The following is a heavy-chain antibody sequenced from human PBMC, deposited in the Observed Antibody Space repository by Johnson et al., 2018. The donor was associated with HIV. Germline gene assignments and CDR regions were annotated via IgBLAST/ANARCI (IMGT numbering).Heavy chain of an antibody. D-gene: IGHD1-26*01. CDR1: GFTFSTYW. J-gene: IGHJ3*02. Sequence: MLLVESGGGLVQPGGSLRLSCAASGFTFSTYWMSWVRQAPGKGLEWVANIKQDGSERYYVDSVKGRFTISRDNAKNSLYLQMNSLRAEDTAVYYCARPQGGATLASAFDIWGQGTMVTVSS. CDR2: IKQDGSER. V-gene: IGHV3-7*01. CDR3: ARPQGGATLASAFDI.